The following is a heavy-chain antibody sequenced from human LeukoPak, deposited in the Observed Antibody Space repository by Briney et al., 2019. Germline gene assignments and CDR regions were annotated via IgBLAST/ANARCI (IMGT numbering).Heavy chain of an antibody. CDR2: ISSSGSTI. CDR3: ARQWLALGLTDVFDY. D-gene: IGHD6-19*01. J-gene: IGHJ4*02. Sequence: PGGSLRLSCAASGFTFSDYYMSWIRQAPGKGLEWVSYISSSGSTIYYADSVKGRFTISRDNAKNSLYLQMNSLRAEDTAVYYCARQWLALGLTDVFDYWGQGTLVTVSS. CDR1: GFTFSDYY. V-gene: IGHV3-11*04.